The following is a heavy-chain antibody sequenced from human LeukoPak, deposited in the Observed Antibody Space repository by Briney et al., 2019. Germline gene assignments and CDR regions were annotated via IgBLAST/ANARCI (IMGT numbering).Heavy chain of an antibody. CDR1: GFTFIGYF. CDR3: ARPRGYSGYDRDGAFDI. D-gene: IGHD5-12*01. CDR2: INPNGGDT. V-gene: IGHV1-2*02. J-gene: IGHJ3*02. Sequence: ASVKVSCKTSGFTFIGYFIHWVRQAPGQGLEWMGWINPNGGDTDIVQKFQGRLTMTRDKATTTTYMEVSSLRSDDTAVYFCARPRGYSGYDRDGAFDIWGQGTMVTVSS.